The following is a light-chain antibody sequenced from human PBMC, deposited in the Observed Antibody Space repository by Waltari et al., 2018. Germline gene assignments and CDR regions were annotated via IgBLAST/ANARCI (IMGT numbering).Light chain of an antibody. J-gene: IGKJ1*01. CDR3: QQYNNWRT. CDR2: GAS. V-gene: IGKV3-15*01. Sequence: EVVMTQSPATLPVSPGDRATLSCRASQSISSNLAWYQQRPGQAPRLLIYGASTRATGVPARFSGGGSGTEFTLTITSLQSEDFAVYYCQQYNNWRTFGQGTKVEIK. CDR1: QSISSN.